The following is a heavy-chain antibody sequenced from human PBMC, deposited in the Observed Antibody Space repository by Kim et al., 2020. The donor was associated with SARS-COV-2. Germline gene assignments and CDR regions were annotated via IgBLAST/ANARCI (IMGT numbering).Heavy chain of an antibody. CDR2: VNPHSGGT. J-gene: IGHJ4*02. CDR1: GYTFIGYS. Sequence: ASVKVSCKASGYTFIGYSIHWVRQAPGQGLEWMGWVNPHSGGTNYAQKFQGRVTMTRDTSISTAYMELNRLRSDDTAVYYCARDVSYDSSGYPLHFDCWGQGTLVTVSS. V-gene: IGHV1-2*02. CDR3: ARDVSYDSSGYPLHFDC. D-gene: IGHD3-22*01.